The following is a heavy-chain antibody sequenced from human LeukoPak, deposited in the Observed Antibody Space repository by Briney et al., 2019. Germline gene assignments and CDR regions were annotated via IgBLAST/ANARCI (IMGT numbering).Heavy chain of an antibody. D-gene: IGHD3-10*01. Sequence: ASVKVSCKASGYTFTSYAMNWVRQAPGQGLEWMGWINTNTGNPTYAQGFTGRFVFSLDTSVSTAYLQISSLKAEDAAVYYCARTARVTMVRGVPPDKYYYYYYYMDVWGKGTTVTVSS. CDR3: ARTARVTMVRGVPPDKYYYYYYYMDV. CDR1: GYTFTSYA. V-gene: IGHV7-4-1*02. CDR2: INTNTGNP. J-gene: IGHJ6*03.